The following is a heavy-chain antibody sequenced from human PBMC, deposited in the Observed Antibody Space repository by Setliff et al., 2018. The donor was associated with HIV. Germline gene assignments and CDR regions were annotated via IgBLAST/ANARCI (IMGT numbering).Heavy chain of an antibody. CDR3: ARDPGRYNGMDV. J-gene: IGHJ6*02. Sequence: GGSLRLSCAASGFTFSSYSMNWVRQAPGKGLEWVSVIHSGGSTYYADSVKGRFIISRDNSKNTLYLQMNSLRAEDTAVYYCARDPGRYNGMDVWGQGTTVTVSS. CDR2: IHSGGST. D-gene: IGHD1-20*01. CDR1: GFTFSSYS. V-gene: IGHV3-66*01.